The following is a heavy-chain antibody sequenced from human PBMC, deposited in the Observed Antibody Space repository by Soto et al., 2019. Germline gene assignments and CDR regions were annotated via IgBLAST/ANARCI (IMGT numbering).Heavy chain of an antibody. Sequence: PSETLSLTCTVSGGSISSSSYYWGWIRQPPGKGLEWIGSIYYSGSTYYNPSLKSRVTISVDTSKNQFSLKLSSVTAADTAVYYCARHQAPSGYCSGGSCDDPYFDYWGQGTLVTVSS. CDR2: IYYSGST. CDR3: ARHQAPSGYCSGGSCDDPYFDY. CDR1: GGSISSSSYY. D-gene: IGHD2-15*01. J-gene: IGHJ4*02. V-gene: IGHV4-39*01.